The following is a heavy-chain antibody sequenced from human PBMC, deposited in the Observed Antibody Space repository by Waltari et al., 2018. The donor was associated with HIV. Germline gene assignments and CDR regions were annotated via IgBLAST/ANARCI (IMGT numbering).Heavy chain of an antibody. Sequence: QVQLRESGPGLVKPSETLSLTCTVSGVSISVYYWTWIRQPPGKGLGWIGYIHYSGRSDYRPSLKSRVTISVDTSKTQFSLKLRSVTAADTAVYYCARGHYYDGSGAYYYYGMDVWGQGTTVTVS. D-gene: IGHD3-22*01. CDR2: IHYSGRS. J-gene: IGHJ6*02. CDR3: ARGHYYDGSGAYYYYGMDV. V-gene: IGHV4-59*01. CDR1: GVSISVYY.